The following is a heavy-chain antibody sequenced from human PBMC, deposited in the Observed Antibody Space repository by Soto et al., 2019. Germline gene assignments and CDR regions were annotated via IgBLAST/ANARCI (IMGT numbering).Heavy chain of an antibody. CDR3: ARAKFESTGWHQFDI. V-gene: IGHV4-34*01. Sequence: TSETQSLTCTVSGGSFTGHFWSWVRQPPGKGLEWIGEVSHSGNTKYYPSLRSRATLSVDSSKNQISLALTSVTAADTAVYYCARAKFESTGWHQFDIWGQGTLVTVS. D-gene: IGHD7-27*01. CDR1: GGSFTGHF. CDR2: VSHSGNT. J-gene: IGHJ4*02.